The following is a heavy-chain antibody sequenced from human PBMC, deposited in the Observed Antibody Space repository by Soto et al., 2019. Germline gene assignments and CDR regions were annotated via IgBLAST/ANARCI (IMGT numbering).Heavy chain of an antibody. D-gene: IGHD4-4*01. J-gene: IGHJ6*02. V-gene: IGHV3-30-3*01. Sequence: PGGSLRLSCAASGFTFSSHAMHWVRQAPGKGLEWVAVISYDGSNKYYADSVKGRFTISRDNSKNTLYLQMNSLRAEDTAVYYCARDYALDYSKPSGSYYGMHVWGQGTTVTVSS. CDR2: ISYDGSNK. CDR3: ARDYALDYSKPSGSYYGMHV. CDR1: GFTFSSHA.